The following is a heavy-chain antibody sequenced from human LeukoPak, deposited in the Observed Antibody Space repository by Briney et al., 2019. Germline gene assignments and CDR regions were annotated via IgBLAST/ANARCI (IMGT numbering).Heavy chain of an antibody. CDR1: GFTFTSSA. CDR3: AADPPGDIVVVPAAMLYGMDV. Sequence: VASVKVSCKASGFTFTSSAVQWVRQARGQRLEWIGWIAIGSGNTNYAQKFQERVTITRDMSTSTAYMELSSLRSEDTAVYYCAADPPGDIVVVPAAMLYGMDVWGQGTTVTVSS. J-gene: IGHJ6*02. CDR2: IAIGSGNT. D-gene: IGHD2-2*01. V-gene: IGHV1-58*01.